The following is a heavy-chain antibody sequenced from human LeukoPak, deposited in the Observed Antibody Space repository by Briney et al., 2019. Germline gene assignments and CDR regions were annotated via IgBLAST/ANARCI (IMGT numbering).Heavy chain of an antibody. CDR3: ARDNSSSGWYE. J-gene: IGHJ4*02. CDR2: MNSRGTIT. V-gene: IGHV3-11*01. Sequence: GESLRLSCATSGFTFSDYYISWIRQAPGKGLEWVSFMNSRGTITYYADSVKGRFTLSRDRAKNSVYLHMSGLRADDTAVYYCARDNSSSGWYEWGLGTLVTVSS. D-gene: IGHD6-19*01. CDR1: GFTFSDYY.